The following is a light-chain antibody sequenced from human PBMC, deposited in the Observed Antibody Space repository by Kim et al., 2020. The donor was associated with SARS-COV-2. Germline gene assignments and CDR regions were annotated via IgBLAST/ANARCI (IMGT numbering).Light chain of an antibody. J-gene: IGLJ3*02. V-gene: IGLV3-21*04. CDR3: QVWDTRTDHWV. CDR2: SDS. Sequence: SYELTQPPSVSVAPGKTVRISCGGNDIGTKAVHWYRQKPGQAPVMVIYSDSDRPSGIPERISGSNSANTATLTISRVEAGDEAEYYSQVWDTRTDHWVFGGGTKLTVL. CDR1: DIGTKA.